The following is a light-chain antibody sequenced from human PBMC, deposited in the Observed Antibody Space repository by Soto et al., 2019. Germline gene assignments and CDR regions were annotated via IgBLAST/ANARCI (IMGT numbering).Light chain of an antibody. V-gene: IGKV3D-20*02. CDR1: QSVSSSY. CDR3: QQRSSWPLT. Sequence: EIVLTQSPGTLSLSPGERATLSCRASQSVSSSYLAWYQQKPGQAPRLLIYDASNRATGIPARFSGNGSGTDFTLTISSLEPEDFAVYYCQQRSSWPLTFGGGTKVDIK. CDR2: DAS. J-gene: IGKJ4*01.